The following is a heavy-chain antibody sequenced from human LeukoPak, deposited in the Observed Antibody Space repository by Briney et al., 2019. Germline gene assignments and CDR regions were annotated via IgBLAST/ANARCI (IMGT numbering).Heavy chain of an antibody. D-gene: IGHD2-15*01. CDR1: GGTFSSYA. V-gene: IGHV1-69*13. CDR3: ARGSALLALSFDY. CDR2: IIPIFGTA. Sequence: SVEVSCKASGGTFSSYAISWVRQAPGQGLEWMGGIIPIFGTANYAQKFQGRVTITADEFTSTAYMELSSLRSEDTAVYYCARGSALLALSFDYWGQGTLVTVSS. J-gene: IGHJ4*02.